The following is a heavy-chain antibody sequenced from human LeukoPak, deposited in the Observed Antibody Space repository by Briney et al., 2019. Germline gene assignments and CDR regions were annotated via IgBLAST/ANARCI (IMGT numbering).Heavy chain of an antibody. D-gene: IGHD6-19*01. Sequence: PGGSLRLSCAASGFTLSSYAMSWVRQAPGKGLEWVSAISGSGGSTYYADSVKGRFTISRDNSKNTLYLQMNSLRAEDTAVYYCAKDRGDSSGWSTEYYFDYWGQGTLVTVSS. CDR3: AKDRGDSSGWSTEYYFDY. CDR1: GFTLSSYA. V-gene: IGHV3-23*01. CDR2: ISGSGGST. J-gene: IGHJ4*02.